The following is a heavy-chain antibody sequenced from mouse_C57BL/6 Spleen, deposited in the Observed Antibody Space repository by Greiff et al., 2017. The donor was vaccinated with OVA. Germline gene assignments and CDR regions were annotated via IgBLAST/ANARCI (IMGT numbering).Heavy chain of an antibody. CDR2: IDPSDSYP. D-gene: IGHD1-1*01. CDR1: GYTFTSYW. V-gene: IGHV1-50*01. Sequence: QVQLQQPGAELVKPGASVKLSCKASGYTFTSYWLQWVKQRPGQGLAWIGEIDPSDSYPTYNQKFKGKATVTVDTSSSTAYMQLSSLTSEDSAVYYCASRSPAWFAYWGQGTLVTVSA. J-gene: IGHJ3*01. CDR3: ASRSPAWFAY.